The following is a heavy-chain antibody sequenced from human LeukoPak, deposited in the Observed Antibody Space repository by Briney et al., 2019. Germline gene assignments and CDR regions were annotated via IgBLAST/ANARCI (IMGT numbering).Heavy chain of an antibody. CDR1: GDSVTGYY. J-gene: IGHJ3*01. Sequence: SETLSLTCIVSGDSVTGYYWSWIRQPPGKGLEWIGYIYYSGSTNYNPSLKSRVTISVDTSKSQFSLKLTSVTAADTAVYYCATPSSGYKIDAFDVWGQGTVVAVAS. CDR2: IYYSGST. D-gene: IGHD3-22*01. CDR3: ATPSSGYKIDAFDV. V-gene: IGHV4-59*02.